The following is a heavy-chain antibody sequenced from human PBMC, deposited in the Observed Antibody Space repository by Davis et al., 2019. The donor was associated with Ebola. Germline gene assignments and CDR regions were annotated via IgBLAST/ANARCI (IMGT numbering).Heavy chain of an antibody. V-gene: IGHV3-23*01. D-gene: IGHD2-2*01. CDR1: GISFSSYL. J-gene: IGHJ5*02. CDR3: AKQRTSIRSSYNWFDP. CDR2: ISGSGGST. Sequence: GESLKISCAASGISFSSYLMHWVRQAPGKGLEWVSAISGSGGSTYYADSVKGRFTISRDNSKNTLYLQMNSLRAEDTAVYYCAKQRTSIRSSYNWFDPWGQGTLVTVSS.